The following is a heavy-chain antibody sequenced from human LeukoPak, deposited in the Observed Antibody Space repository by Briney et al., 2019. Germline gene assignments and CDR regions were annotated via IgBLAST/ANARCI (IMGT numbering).Heavy chain of an antibody. CDR3: ARVEEDTAMVSNYYYYMDV. CDR2: IYYSGST. V-gene: IGHV4-59*01. D-gene: IGHD5-18*01. CDR1: GGSISNYH. J-gene: IGHJ6*03. Sequence: PSETLSLTCIVSGGSISNYHWSWIRQPPGKGLEWIGNIYYSGSTNYSPSLKSRVTISIDTSKNQFSLKLSSVTAADTAVYYCARVEEDTAMVSNYYYYMDVWGKGTTVTVSS.